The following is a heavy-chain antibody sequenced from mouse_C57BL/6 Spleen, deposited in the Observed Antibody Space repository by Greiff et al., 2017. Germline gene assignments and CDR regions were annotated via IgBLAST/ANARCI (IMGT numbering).Heavy chain of an antibody. CDR1: GYSITNGYY. Sequence: EVQLVESGPGLVKPSQSLSLTCSVTGYSITNGYYWNWIRQFPGNKMEWMGYISYDGRNNYNPSLKNRISITRYTSRNQSFLKLYSVTTEDTATYYCASVYYYGSSYRYFDYWGQGTTLTVSS. CDR2: ISYDGRN. D-gene: IGHD1-1*01. CDR3: ASVYYYGSSYRYFDY. J-gene: IGHJ2*01. V-gene: IGHV3-6*01.